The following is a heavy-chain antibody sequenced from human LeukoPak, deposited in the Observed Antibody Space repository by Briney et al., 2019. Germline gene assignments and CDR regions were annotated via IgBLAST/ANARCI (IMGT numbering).Heavy chain of an antibody. V-gene: IGHV3-30*18. CDR1: GFTFSNYD. CDR3: AKDWGAGSYFLTG. J-gene: IGHJ4*02. CDR2: ISYEGHNI. Sequence: PGGSLRLSCAASGFTFSNYDMHWVRQAPGKGLEWVAVISYEGHNIYYVDSVKGRFTISRDNSKNTLYLQMNSLRAEDAAVYYCAKDWGAGSYFLTGWGQGTLVTVSS. D-gene: IGHD1-26*01.